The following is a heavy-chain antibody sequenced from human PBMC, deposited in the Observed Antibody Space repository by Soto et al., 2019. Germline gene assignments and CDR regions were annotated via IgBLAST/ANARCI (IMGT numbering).Heavy chain of an antibody. V-gene: IGHV3-43*01. Sequence: GGSLRLSCVASGFDFEDYTMHWVRQPPGKGLECVSRISYDGDDTYYADSVRGRFTMSRDNSKNSLFLLMNNLTPEDTAVYYCAKDEAYYFDHWRQGTLVTVSS. CDR1: GFDFEDYT. CDR3: AKDEAYYFDH. J-gene: IGHJ4*02. CDR2: ISYDGDDT.